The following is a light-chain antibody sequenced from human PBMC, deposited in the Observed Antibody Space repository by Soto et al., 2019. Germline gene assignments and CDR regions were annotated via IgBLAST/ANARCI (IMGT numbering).Light chain of an antibody. CDR1: QSVSSSY. J-gene: IGKJ1*01. V-gene: IGKV3-20*01. CDR3: QQCGSSPWT. Sequence: EIVLTQSPGTLSLSPGERATLSCRASQSVSSSYLAWYQQTPGQAPRLLIYGASSRATGIPDRFSGSGSGTDFTLTICRLEPEDFAVYYCQQCGSSPWTFGQGTKVEIK. CDR2: GAS.